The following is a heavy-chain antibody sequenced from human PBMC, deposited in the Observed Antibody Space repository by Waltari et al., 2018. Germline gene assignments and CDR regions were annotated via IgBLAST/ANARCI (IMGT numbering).Heavy chain of an antibody. V-gene: IGHV4-59*11. J-gene: IGHJ6*02. CDR2: IYYSGRT. CDR3: ARDLGWYYGMDV. D-gene: IGHD2-15*01. CDR1: GGSISSHY. Sequence: QVQLQESGPGLVKPSETLSLTCTVSGGSISSHYWSWIRQPPGKGLEWIGYIYYSGRTNYNPSVKGRVTISVDTSKNQCSLKLSSVTAADTAGYYCARDLGWYYGMDVWGQGTTVTVSS.